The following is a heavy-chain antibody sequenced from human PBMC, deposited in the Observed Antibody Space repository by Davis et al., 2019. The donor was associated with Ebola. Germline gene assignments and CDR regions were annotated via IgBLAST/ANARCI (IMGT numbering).Heavy chain of an antibody. J-gene: IGHJ4*02. D-gene: IGHD1-26*01. Sequence: GESLKISCAASGFTFSSYWMHWVRQAPGKGLVWVSRINSDGSSISYADSVKGRFTISRDNAKSTLYLQMNSLRAEDTAVYYCARAYSESSTGYYFDYWGQGTLVTVSS. CDR2: INSDGSSI. V-gene: IGHV3-74*01. CDR1: GFTFSSYW. CDR3: ARAYSESSTGYYFDY.